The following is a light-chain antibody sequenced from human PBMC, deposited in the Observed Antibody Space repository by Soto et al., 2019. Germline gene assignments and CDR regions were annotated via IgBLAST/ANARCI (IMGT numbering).Light chain of an antibody. CDR2: GAS. J-gene: IGKJ4*01. V-gene: IGKV3-20*01. Sequence: EIVLTQSPGTLSLSPGERATLSCRASQSVSSSYLAWYQQRPGQAPRLLFYGASSRATGIPDRFSGSGSGTDFTLTLSRLEPEDFAVYYCQQYGSSPLTFGGGTKVEI. CDR3: QQYGSSPLT. CDR1: QSVSSSY.